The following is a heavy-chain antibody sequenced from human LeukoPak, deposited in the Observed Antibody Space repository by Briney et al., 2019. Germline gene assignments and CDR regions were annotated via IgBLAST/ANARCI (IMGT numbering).Heavy chain of an antibody. J-gene: IGHJ4*02. CDR1: GFTFSSYG. Sequence: GGSLSLSCAASGFTFSSYGMHWVRQAPGKGLEWVAFIRYDGSNKYYADSVKGRFTISRDNSKNTLYLQMNSLRAEDTAVYYCAKDYHYDFWSGYYLGNYYFDYWGQGTLVTVSS. CDR3: AKDYHYDFWSGYYLGNYYFDY. V-gene: IGHV3-30*02. D-gene: IGHD3-3*01. CDR2: IRYDGSNK.